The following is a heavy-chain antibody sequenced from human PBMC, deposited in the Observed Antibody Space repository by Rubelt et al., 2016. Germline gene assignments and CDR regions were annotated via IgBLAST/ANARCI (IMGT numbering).Heavy chain of an antibody. CDR2: INEDGSER. Sequence: EVQLVESGGGLVQPGGSLRLSCAASGFTFSRYWMSWVRQAPGKGPEWVANINEDGSERYYVDSVKGRFTISRDNAKNSLYLQINGLRAEDTAVYYCARGTNWNEWYYYGLDVWGQGTTVIVSS. CDR3: ARGTNWNEWYYYGLDV. J-gene: IGHJ6*02. CDR1: GFTFSRYW. D-gene: IGHD1-20*01. V-gene: IGHV3-7*01.